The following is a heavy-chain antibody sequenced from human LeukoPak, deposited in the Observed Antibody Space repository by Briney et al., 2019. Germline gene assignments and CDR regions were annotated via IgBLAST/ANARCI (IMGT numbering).Heavy chain of an antibody. CDR2: INSDGSST. D-gene: IGHD6-19*01. Sequence: QPGGSLRLSCAASGFTFSSYSMNWVRQAPGKGLVWVSRINSDGSSTSYADTVKGRFTISRDNAKNTMYLQMNSLTAEDTAVYFCALSVSGTLINWGQGTLVTVSS. CDR1: GFTFSSYS. V-gene: IGHV3-74*01. J-gene: IGHJ4*02. CDR3: ALSVSGTLIN.